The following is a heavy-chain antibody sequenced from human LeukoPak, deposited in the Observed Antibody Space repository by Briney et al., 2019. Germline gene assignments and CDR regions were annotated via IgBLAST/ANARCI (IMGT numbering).Heavy chain of an antibody. D-gene: IGHD2-2*01. CDR2: ISAYNGNT. J-gene: IGHJ5*02. CDR3: ARSPSVVPAATEFGP. Sequence: ASVKVSCKASGYTFTSYGISWVRQAPGQGLEWMGWISAYNGNTNYAQKLQGRVTMTTDTSTSTAYMELRSLRSDDTAVYYCARSPSVVPAATEFGPWGQGTLVTVSS. CDR1: GYTFTSYG. V-gene: IGHV1-18*01.